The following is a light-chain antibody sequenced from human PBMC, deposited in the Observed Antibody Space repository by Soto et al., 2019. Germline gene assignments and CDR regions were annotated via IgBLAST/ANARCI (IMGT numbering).Light chain of an antibody. Sequence: VVMTQSTATLSVSPGERATLSCRASQSVSTNLAWYQQKLGQSPRLLIYGASTRAAGVPARFSGSGSGTEFTLTISSLQSEDFAVYYCHQYDNWYTFGQGTKLEIK. CDR3: HQYDNWYT. CDR1: QSVSTN. CDR2: GAS. V-gene: IGKV3-15*01. J-gene: IGKJ2*01.